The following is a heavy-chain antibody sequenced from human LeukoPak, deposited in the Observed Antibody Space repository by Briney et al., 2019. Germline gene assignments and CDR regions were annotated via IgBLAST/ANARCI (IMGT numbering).Heavy chain of an antibody. J-gene: IGHJ6*03. CDR2: INTNTGNP. D-gene: IGHD6-13*01. V-gene: IGHV7-4-1*02. CDR1: GYTFTSYA. CDR3: ARAGYSSSWFHPMGYYYYYYMNV. Sequence: GASVKVSCKASGYTFTSYAMNWVRQAPGQGLEWMGWINTNTGNPTYAQGFTGRFVFSLDTSVSTAYLQISSLKAEDTAVYYCARAGYSSSWFHPMGYYYYYYMNVWGKGTTVTVSS.